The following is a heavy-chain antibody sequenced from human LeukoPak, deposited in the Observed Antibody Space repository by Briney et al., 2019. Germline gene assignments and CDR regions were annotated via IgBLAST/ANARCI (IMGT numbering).Heavy chain of an antibody. V-gene: IGHV1-18*01. CDR1: GYTFTSYG. J-gene: IGHJ5*02. D-gene: IGHD2-2*01. CDR2: ISAYDGNT. CDR3: ARDGTSDIVVVPAAMPFGWFNP. Sequence: ASVKVSCKASGYTFTSYGISWVRQAPGQGLEWMGWISAYDGNTNYAQKLQGRVTMTTDTSTSTAYMELRSLRSDDTAVYYCARDGTSDIVVVPAAMPFGWFNPWGQGTLVTVSS.